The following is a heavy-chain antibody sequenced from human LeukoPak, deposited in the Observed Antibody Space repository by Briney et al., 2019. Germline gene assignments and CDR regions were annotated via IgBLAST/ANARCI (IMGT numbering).Heavy chain of an antibody. CDR3: YGLGTKYGDSGFDY. V-gene: IGHV1-8*01. CDR2: MNPNSGNT. D-gene: IGHD3-10*01. Sequence: GASVKVSCKASGYTFTSYDINWVRQATGQGLEWMGWMNPNSGNTGYAQKFQGRVTMTRNTSISTAYMELSSLRSEDTAVYYCYGLGTKYGDSGFDYWGQGTLVTVSS. CDR1: GYTFTSYD. J-gene: IGHJ4*02.